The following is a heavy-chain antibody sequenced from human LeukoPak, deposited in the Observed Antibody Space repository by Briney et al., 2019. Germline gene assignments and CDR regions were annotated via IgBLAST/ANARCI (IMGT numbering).Heavy chain of an antibody. CDR3: AKDKFGGGIQTGTLDY. CDR2: ISYDGSNK. D-gene: IGHD3-16*01. V-gene: IGHV3-30*18. Sequence: PGGSLRLSCAASGFTFSSYAMHWVRQAPGKGLEWVALISYDGSNKYYADSVKGRFTISRDNSKNTLYLQMNSLRAEDTAVYYCAKDKFGGGIQTGTLDYWGQGTLVTVSS. CDR1: GFTFSSYA. J-gene: IGHJ4*02.